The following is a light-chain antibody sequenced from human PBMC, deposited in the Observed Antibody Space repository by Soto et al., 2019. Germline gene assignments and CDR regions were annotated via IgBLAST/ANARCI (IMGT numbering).Light chain of an antibody. Sequence: EIVLTQSPGTLSLSPGERVTLSCRASQSVNRNFLAWYQQKPGQAPRLLIYGASSRATDIPDRFSGSGSGTDFTLTISRLEPEDFGVYYCQQYGSSPYTFGQGTKLEIK. CDR3: QQYGSSPYT. J-gene: IGKJ2*01. CDR1: QSVNRNF. CDR2: GAS. V-gene: IGKV3-20*01.